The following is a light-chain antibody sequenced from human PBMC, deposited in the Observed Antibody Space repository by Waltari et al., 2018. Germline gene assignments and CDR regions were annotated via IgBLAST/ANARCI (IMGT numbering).Light chain of an antibody. J-gene: IGLJ2*01. CDR2: IND. V-gene: IGLV1-44*01. Sequence: QSVLTQPPSASGTPGQRVIISCSGSSSNIGRNTVNWYQQVPGTAPRLCMFINDQRPSGVPDRFSASKSGTSASLAISGLQSEDEADYYCAAWDDSLSAWLFGGGTKLTVL. CDR1: SSNIGRNT. CDR3: AAWDDSLSAWL.